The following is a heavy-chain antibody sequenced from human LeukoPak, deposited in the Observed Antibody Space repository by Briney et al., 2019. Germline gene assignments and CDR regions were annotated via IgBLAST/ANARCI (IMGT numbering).Heavy chain of an antibody. J-gene: IGHJ4*02. CDR1: GGSFSGYY. CDR3: ARVDYGDYVIDY. Sequence: SETLSLTCAVYGGSFSGYYWSWIRQPPGKGLEWIGEINHSGSNNYNPSLKSRVTISVDTSKNQFSLKLSSVTAADTAVYYCARVDYGDYVIDYWGQGTLVTVSS. D-gene: IGHD4-17*01. CDR2: INHSGSN. V-gene: IGHV4-34*01.